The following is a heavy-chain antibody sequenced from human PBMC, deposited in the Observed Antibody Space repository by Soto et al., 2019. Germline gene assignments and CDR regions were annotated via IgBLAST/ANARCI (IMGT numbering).Heavy chain of an antibody. V-gene: IGHV4-31*03. CDR1: GGSISRGRYY. Sequence: QVQLQESGPGLVKPSQTLSLTCTVSGGSISRGRYYWSWIRQHPGKGLEWIGYIYYSGSTYYNPSRKSRVTISVDTSKNQFSLKLSSVTAADTAVYYCATVRVCGDPLPFDPWGQGTLVTVSS. D-gene: IGHD2-21*02. J-gene: IGHJ5*02. CDR3: ATVRVCGDPLPFDP. CDR2: IYYSGST.